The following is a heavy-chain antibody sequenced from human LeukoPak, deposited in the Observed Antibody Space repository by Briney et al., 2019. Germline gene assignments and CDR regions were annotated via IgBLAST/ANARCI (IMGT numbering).Heavy chain of an antibody. CDR2: ISAYNGNT. V-gene: IGHV1-18*04. CDR3: ARAPMVRGVAHYNWFDP. CDR1: GYTFTSYG. J-gene: IGHJ5*02. D-gene: IGHD3-10*01. Sequence: ASVKVSCKASGYTFTSYGISWVRQAPGQGLEWMGWISAYNGNTNYAQKLQGRVTMTTDTSTSTAYMELRSLRSDDTAVCYCARAPMVRGVAHYNWFDPWGQGTLVTVSS.